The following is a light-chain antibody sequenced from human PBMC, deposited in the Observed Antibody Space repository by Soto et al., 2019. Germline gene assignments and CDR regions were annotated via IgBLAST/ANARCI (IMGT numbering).Light chain of an antibody. J-gene: IGKJ2*01. Sequence: EIVLTQSPGTLSLSPGERATLSCRASQSVSSSYLAWYQQKPGQAPRLVIYGESSRPTGIPDRFSGSGSGTDFTLTISRLESEDFAVYYCRQYGGSPWTFVHGTKLEIK. V-gene: IGKV3-20*01. CDR2: GES. CDR3: RQYGGSPWT. CDR1: QSVSSSY.